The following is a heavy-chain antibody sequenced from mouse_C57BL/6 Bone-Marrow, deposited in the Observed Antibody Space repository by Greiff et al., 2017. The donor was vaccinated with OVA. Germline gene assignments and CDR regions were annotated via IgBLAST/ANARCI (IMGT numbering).Heavy chain of an antibody. Sequence: VQRVESGPGLVAPSQSLSITCTVSGFSLTSYGVSWVRQPPGKGLEWLGVIWGDGSTNYHSALISRLSISKYNSKSQVFLNLISLHTDDTATYSCAIYGHLYYFDYWGQGTTLTVSS. D-gene: IGHD1-1*02. CDR2: IWGDGST. V-gene: IGHV2-3*01. J-gene: IGHJ2*01. CDR3: AIYGHLYYFDY. CDR1: GFSLTSYG.